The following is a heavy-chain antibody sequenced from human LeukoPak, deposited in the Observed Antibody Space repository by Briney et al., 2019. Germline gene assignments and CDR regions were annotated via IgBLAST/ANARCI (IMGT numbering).Heavy chain of an antibody. CDR3: ARGLGGGLYWFDY. V-gene: IGHV1-69*04. CDR2: IIPIFGIA. Sequence: GASVKVSRKASGGTFSSYAISWVRQAPGQGLEWMGRIIPIFGIANYAQKFQGRVTITADKSTSTAYMELSSLRSEDTAVYYCARGLGGGLYWFDYWGQGTLVTVSS. CDR1: GGTFSSYA. J-gene: IGHJ4*02. D-gene: IGHD2-8*02.